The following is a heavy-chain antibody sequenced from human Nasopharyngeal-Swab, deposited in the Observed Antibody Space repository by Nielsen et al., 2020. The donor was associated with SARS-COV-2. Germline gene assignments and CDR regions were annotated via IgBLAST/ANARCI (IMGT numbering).Heavy chain of an antibody. V-gene: IGHV3-64*01. CDR3: ARDRSGWYLDY. CDR1: GFTFSSYA. D-gene: IGHD6-19*01. Sequence: GGSLRLSCAASGFTFSSYAMHWVRQAPGKGLEYVSAISSNGGSTYYANSVKGRFTISRDNSKNTLYLQMGSLRAEDMAVYYCARDRSGWYLDYWGQGTLVTVSS. CDR2: ISSNGGST. J-gene: IGHJ4*02.